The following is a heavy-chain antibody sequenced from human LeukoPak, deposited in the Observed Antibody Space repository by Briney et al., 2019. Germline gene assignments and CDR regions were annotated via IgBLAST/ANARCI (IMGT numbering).Heavy chain of an antibody. V-gene: IGHV3-48*03. J-gene: IGHJ6*04. CDR2: ISSSGSTI. CDR1: AFTFSGSA. D-gene: IGHD3-10*02. Sequence: GGSLRLSCAASAFTFSGSAIHWVRQAPGKGLEWVSYISSSGSTIYYADSVKGRFTISRDNAKNSLYLQMNSLRAEDTAVYYCAELGITMIGGVWGKGTTVTISS. CDR3: AELGITMIGGV.